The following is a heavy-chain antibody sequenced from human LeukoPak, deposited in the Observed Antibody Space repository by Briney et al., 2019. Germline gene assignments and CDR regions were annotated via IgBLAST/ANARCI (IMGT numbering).Heavy chain of an antibody. J-gene: IGHJ4*02. V-gene: IGHV1-8*03. Sequence: ASVKVSCKASGYTFTSYDINWVRQATGQGLEWMGWMNPNSGNTGYAQKFQGRVTITADKSTSTAYMELSSLRSEDTAVYYCARDVGDCSGGSCYSDYWGQGTLVTVSS. CDR2: MNPNSGNT. CDR1: GYTFTSYD. D-gene: IGHD2-15*01. CDR3: ARDVGDCSGGSCYSDY.